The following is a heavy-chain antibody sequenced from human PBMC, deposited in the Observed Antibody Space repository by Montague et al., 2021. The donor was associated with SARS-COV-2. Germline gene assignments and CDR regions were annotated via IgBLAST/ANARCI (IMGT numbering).Heavy chain of an antibody. CDR3: ARPLVRGVPKAFDI. CDR2: IYYSGTT. J-gene: IGHJ3*02. CDR1: GGSISRYS. D-gene: IGHD3-10*01. Sequence: SETLSLTCTVSGGSISRYSWTWIRQPPGKGLEWVGNIYYSGTTFINPSLESRVTISVDASKNQFSLNLTSVTAADTAVYYCARPLVRGVPKAFDIWGQGALVIVSS. V-gene: IGHV4-59*04.